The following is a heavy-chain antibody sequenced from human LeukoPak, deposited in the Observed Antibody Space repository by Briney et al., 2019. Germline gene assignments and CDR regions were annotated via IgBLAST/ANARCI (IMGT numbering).Heavy chain of an antibody. Sequence: PSETLSLTCTVSGGSISSSSSYWGWIRQPPGKGLEWIGSIYYGGSLYYNPSLKSRVTISVDTSKNQFSLKLSSVTAADTAVYYCAREGFYSDSSGYYVFDSWSQGTLVTVSS. D-gene: IGHD3-22*01. V-gene: IGHV4-39*07. CDR3: AREGFYSDSSGYYVFDS. J-gene: IGHJ4*02. CDR1: GGSISSSSSY. CDR2: IYYGGSL.